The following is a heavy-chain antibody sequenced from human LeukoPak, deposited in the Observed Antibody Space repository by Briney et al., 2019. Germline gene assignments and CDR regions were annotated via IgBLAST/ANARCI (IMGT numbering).Heavy chain of an antibody. CDR3: ARQNTPHGNFDY. J-gene: IGHJ4*02. CDR1: GFTLSNYA. Sequence: GGSLRLSCAASGFTLSNYAMHWVRHPAGEGLEWVSALGTAGDTFYPGSVKGRFTISRDNAKKSLFLQMNSLRAEDTAVYYCARQNTPHGNFDYWGQGTLVTVSS. D-gene: IGHD5-24*01. CDR2: LGTAGDT. V-gene: IGHV3-13*01.